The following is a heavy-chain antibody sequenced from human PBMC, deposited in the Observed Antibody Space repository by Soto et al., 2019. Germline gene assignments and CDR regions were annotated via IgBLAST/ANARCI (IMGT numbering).Heavy chain of an antibody. Sequence: EVQLVESGGGLVQPGRSLRLSCAASGFTFDDHAMHWVRQAPGKGLEWVSGISWNSGSIGYADSVKGRFTISRDNAKNSLYLQMNSLRAEDTALYYCAKDRGKLTTVTTLYYFDYWGQGTLVTVSS. D-gene: IGHD4-17*01. J-gene: IGHJ4*02. V-gene: IGHV3-9*01. CDR2: ISWNSGSI. CDR1: GFTFDDHA. CDR3: AKDRGKLTTVTTLYYFDY.